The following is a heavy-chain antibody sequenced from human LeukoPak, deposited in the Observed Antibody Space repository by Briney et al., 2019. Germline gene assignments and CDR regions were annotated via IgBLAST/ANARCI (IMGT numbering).Heavy chain of an antibody. D-gene: IGHD5-18*01. CDR1: GFTVTSSY. J-gene: IGHJ4*02. Sequence: PGGSLRLSCAASGFTVTSSYINWVRQAPGKGLEWVSAISGSGGSTYYADSVKGRFTISRDNSKNTLYLQMNSLRAEDTAVYYCAKSYSYGDFDYWGQGTLVTVSS. V-gene: IGHV3-23*01. CDR3: AKSYSYGDFDY. CDR2: ISGSGGST.